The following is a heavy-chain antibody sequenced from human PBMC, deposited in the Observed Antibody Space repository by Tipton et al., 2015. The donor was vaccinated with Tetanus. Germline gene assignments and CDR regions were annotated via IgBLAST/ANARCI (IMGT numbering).Heavy chain of an antibody. CDR2: IIPFSDTI. V-gene: IGHV1-69*06. Sequence: QLVQSGAEVKKPGSSVKVSCEASGGTFGSYAVNWVRQAPGQGLEWMGGIIPFSDTIEYSKKYQGRIPITADRSSSPAYMELTSRRSEDTALYYWARGHRHDPKTFYGMDRWGQGTTVIVSS. CDR3: ARGHRHDPKTFYGMDR. CDR1: GGTFGSYA. D-gene: IGHD1-1*01. J-gene: IGHJ6*02.